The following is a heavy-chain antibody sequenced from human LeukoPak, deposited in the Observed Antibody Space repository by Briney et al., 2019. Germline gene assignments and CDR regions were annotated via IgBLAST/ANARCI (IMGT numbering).Heavy chain of an antibody. Sequence: SETLSLTCSVSGASISSYYWSWIRQPPGKGLEWIGSIYYSGSTYYNPSLKSRVTISVDTSKNQFSLKLSSVTAADTAVYYCARISIAAAGTDYYYYYMDVWGKGTTVTISS. CDR1: GASISSYY. CDR3: ARISIAAAGTDYYYYYMDV. J-gene: IGHJ6*03. D-gene: IGHD6-13*01. CDR2: IYYSGST. V-gene: IGHV4-39*01.